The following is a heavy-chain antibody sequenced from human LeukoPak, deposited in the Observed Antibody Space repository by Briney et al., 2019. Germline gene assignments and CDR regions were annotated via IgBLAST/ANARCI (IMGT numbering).Heavy chain of an antibody. D-gene: IGHD3-10*01. CDR3: ARLVIP. V-gene: IGHV4-39*01. CDR1: GGSISSSSYY. CDR2: IYYSGNT. Sequence: SETLSLTCTVSGGSISSSSYYWGWIRQPPGMGLEWIGSIYYSGNTYYNPSLKSRVTISVDTSKNQFSLKVNSVTAADTAVYYCARLVIPWGQGILVTVSS. J-gene: IGHJ5*02.